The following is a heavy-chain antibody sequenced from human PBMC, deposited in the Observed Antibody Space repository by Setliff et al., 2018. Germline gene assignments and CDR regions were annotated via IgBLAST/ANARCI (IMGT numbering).Heavy chain of an antibody. D-gene: IGHD3-10*02. CDR2: VNPDNGDT. CDR3: ARYVHFANHFDF. CDR1: GYTFSAYG. J-gene: IGHJ4*02. Sequence: ASVKVSCKSFGYTFSAYGVSWVRQDPGQGLEWMGWVNPDNGDTKNTQKFQGRVALTTDTSTATVFMELRSLTSDDTAVYYCARYVHFANHFDFWGQGTLVTVSS. V-gene: IGHV1-18*01.